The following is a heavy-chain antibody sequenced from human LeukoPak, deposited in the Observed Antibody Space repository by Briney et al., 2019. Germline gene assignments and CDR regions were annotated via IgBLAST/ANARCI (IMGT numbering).Heavy chain of an antibody. D-gene: IGHD1-26*01. J-gene: IGHJ4*02. CDR3: ARVASGSYYYPFDY. CDR2: IYSGGST. V-gene: IGHV3-53*01. Sequence: GSLRLSCAASGFTVSSNYMSWVRQAPGKGLEWVSVIYSGGSTYYADSVKGRFTISRDNSKNTLYLQMNSLRAEDTAVYYCARVASGSYYYPFDYWGQGTLVAVSS. CDR1: GFTVSSNY.